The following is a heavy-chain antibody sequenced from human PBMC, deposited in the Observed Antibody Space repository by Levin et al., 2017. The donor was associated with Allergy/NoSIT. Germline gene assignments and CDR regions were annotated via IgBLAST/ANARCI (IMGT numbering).Heavy chain of an antibody. Sequence: GGSLRLSCAASGFTFSSYGMHWVRQAPGKGLEWVAVISYDGSNKYYADSVKGRFTISRDNSKNTLYLQMNSLRAEDTAVYYCAKDHALLRYFDWLRPKYYDYYMDGWGKGTTVTVSS. CDR2: ISYDGSNK. CDR3: AKDHALLRYFDWLRPKYYDYYMDG. V-gene: IGHV3-30*18. CDR1: GFTFSSYG. J-gene: IGHJ6*03. D-gene: IGHD3-9*01.